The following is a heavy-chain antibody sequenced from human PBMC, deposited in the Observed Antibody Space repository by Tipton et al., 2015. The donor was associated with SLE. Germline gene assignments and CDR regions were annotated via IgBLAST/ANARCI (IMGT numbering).Heavy chain of an antibody. CDR1: GFNFYSYG. Sequence: SGFNFYSYGMHWARQAPGKGLEWVALIQYDGSNQYYADSVRGRFTISRDNSKNMVFLQMNDLRPEDTAVYYCAKSLGYCSASSCYSALEYWGQGTLVTVSS. V-gene: IGHV3-30*02. CDR3: AKSLGYCSASSCYSALEY. CDR2: IQYDGSNQ. D-gene: IGHD2-2*02. J-gene: IGHJ4*02.